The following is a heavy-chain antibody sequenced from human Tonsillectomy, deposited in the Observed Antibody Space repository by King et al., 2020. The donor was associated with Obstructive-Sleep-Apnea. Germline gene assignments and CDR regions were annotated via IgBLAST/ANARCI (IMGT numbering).Heavy chain of an antibody. Sequence: QLQESGPGLVKPSETLSLTCSVSGGSISSSSYYWGWIRQPPGKGLEWIGSIYYSGSTYYNPSLKSRVTISVDTSKNQFSLNLSSVTAADTAVYYCARDTNYYDASGFYLTSTDYWGQGTLVTVSS. CDR1: GGSISSSSYY. CDR3: ARDTNYYDASGFYLTSTDY. V-gene: IGHV4-39*07. D-gene: IGHD3-22*01. J-gene: IGHJ4*02. CDR2: IYYSGST.